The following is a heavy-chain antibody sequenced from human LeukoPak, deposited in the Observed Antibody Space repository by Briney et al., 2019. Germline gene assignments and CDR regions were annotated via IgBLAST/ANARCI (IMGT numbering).Heavy chain of an antibody. J-gene: IGHJ6*02. CDR2: IYYSGST. CDR1: GGSISSYY. V-gene: IGHV4-59*01. D-gene: IGHD3-10*01. CDR3: AREYGSGSPYYYYGMDV. Sequence: SETLSLTCTVSGGSISSYYWSWIRQPPGQGLEWIGYIYYSGSTNYNPSLKSRVTISVDTSKNQFSLKLSSVTAADTAVYYCAREYGSGSPYYYYGMDVWGQGNTVTVSS.